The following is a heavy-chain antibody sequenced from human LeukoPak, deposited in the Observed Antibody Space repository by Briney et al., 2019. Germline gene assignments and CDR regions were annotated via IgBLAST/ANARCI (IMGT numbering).Heavy chain of an antibody. D-gene: IGHD6-19*01. CDR1: GYTFTGYY. CDR2: INPNSGGT. J-gene: IGHJ4*02. V-gene: IGHV1-2*02. Sequence: ASVKVSCKASGYTFTGYYMHWVRQAPGQGLQWMGWINPNSGGTNYAQKFQGRVTMTRDTSISTAYMELSRLRSDDTAVYYCARVRQWLVPGFDYWGQGTLVTVSS. CDR3: ARVRQWLVPGFDY.